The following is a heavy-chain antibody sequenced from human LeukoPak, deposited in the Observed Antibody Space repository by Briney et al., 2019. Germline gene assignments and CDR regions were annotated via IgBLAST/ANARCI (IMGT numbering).Heavy chain of an antibody. CDR2: INGDGSIE. V-gene: IGHV3-7*01. CDR3: ARDPIVGDTGGGDY. Sequence: GGSLRLSCAASGFTFSSYWMTWVCQAPGKGLEWVSNINGDGSIENYVHSVRGRFSIFRDNAKDALYLQMNSLRVGDTAIYYCARDPIVGDTGGGDYWGQGTLVTVSS. D-gene: IGHD1-26*01. J-gene: IGHJ4*02. CDR1: GFTFSSYW.